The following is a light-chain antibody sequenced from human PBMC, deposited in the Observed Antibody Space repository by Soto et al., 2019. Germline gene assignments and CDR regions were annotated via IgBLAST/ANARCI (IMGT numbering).Light chain of an antibody. CDR3: SSYTISIS. CDR2: DVN. V-gene: IGLV2-14*01. J-gene: IGLJ2*01. CDR1: SSDVGGYNY. Sequence: QSALTQPASVSGSPGQSITISCTGTSSDVGGYNYDSWYQQHPGKAPKLMIYDVNTRPSGVSNRFSGSKSGNTASLTISGLQAEDEADYYCSSYTISISFGGGTKLTVL.